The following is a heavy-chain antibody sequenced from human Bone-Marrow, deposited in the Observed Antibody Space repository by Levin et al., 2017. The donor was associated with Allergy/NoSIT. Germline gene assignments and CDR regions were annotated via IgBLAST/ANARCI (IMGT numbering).Heavy chain of an antibody. Sequence: PGGSLRLSCAASGFTFSSYAMHWVRQAPGKGLEWVAIISYDGSNKYYADSVKGRFTISRDNSKNTPYLQMNSLRAEDTAVYYCAKDRGCSGGSCYFFYYGMDVWGQGTTVTVSS. CDR2: ISYDGSNK. J-gene: IGHJ6*02. D-gene: IGHD2-15*01. CDR3: AKDRGCSGGSCYFFYYGMDV. CDR1: GFTFSSYA. V-gene: IGHV3-30*18.